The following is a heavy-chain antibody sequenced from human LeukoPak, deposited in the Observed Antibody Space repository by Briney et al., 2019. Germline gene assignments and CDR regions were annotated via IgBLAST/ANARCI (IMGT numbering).Heavy chain of an antibody. V-gene: IGHV3-23*01. CDR1: GFTFSSYA. CDR3: AKDGRGSYSYRLMDV. Sequence: GGSLRLSCAATGFTFSSYAMSWVRQAPGKGLEWVSAISGSGGSTYYADSVKGRFTISRDNSKNTLYLQMNSLRAEDTAVYYCAKDGRGSYSYRLMDVWGKGTTVTVSS. D-gene: IGHD5-18*01. CDR2: ISGSGGST. J-gene: IGHJ6*04.